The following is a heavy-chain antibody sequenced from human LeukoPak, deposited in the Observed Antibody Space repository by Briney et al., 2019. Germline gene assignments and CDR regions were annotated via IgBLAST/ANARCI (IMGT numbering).Heavy chain of an antibody. D-gene: IGHD5/OR15-5a*01. Sequence: GGSLRLSCAASGFIFSSFAMHWVRQAPGKGLEWVAVISDDGSSKYYADSVKGRFTISRDNSKNTLFVQMNSLRGDDTAVYFCARDSVYDFSVRVLLDYWGQGTLVTVSS. CDR2: ISDDGSSK. CDR1: GFIFSSFA. V-gene: IGHV3-30-3*01. CDR3: ARDSVYDFSVRVLLDY. J-gene: IGHJ4*02.